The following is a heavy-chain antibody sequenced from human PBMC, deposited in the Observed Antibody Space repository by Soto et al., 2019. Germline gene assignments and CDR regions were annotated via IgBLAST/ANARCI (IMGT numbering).Heavy chain of an antibody. V-gene: IGHV5-51*01. CDR2: IYPGDSDT. CDR1: GYSFTTYW. Sequence: GESLKISCKGSGYSFTTYWIGWVRQMPGKGLEWMGIIYPGDSDTRYSPSFQGQVTISADKSISTAYLQWTSLKASDTAIYYCARRRQLGYYYYGLDVWGQGTTVTASS. J-gene: IGHJ6*02. CDR3: ARRRQLGYYYYGLDV. D-gene: IGHD1-1*01.